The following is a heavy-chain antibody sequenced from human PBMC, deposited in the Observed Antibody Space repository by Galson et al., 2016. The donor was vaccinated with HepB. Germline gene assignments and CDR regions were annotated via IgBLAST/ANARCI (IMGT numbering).Heavy chain of an antibody. Sequence: SLRLSCAASGFTFYDYAMHWVRQAPGKGLEWVSWISWNSGSIGYADSVKGRFTISRDNAKNSLYLQMNSLRAEDTALYYCAKELKNYSIKANDYDYYGMDDWGKGTPVTVSS. D-gene: IGHD4-11*01. CDR1: GFTFYDYA. CDR3: AKELKNYSIKANDYDYYGMDD. CDR2: ISWNSGSI. J-gene: IGHJ6*04. V-gene: IGHV3-9*01.